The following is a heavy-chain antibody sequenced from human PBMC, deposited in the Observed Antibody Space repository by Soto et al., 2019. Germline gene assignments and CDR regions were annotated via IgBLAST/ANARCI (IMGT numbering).Heavy chain of an antibody. CDR2: ISGGGTTK. D-gene: IGHD2-21*02. CDR3: ARDKYCGPDCYSGNFDY. V-gene: IGHV3-11*01. Sequence: QVQLVESGGGSVKPGGSLRLSCAASGFTFSDYYMTWIRQAPGKGLEWVSYISGGGTTKYYADSVKGRFTISRDNAKTSVFLQMNSLRADDTAVYYCARDKYCGPDCYSGNFDYWGQGALVTVSS. J-gene: IGHJ4*02. CDR1: GFTFSDYY.